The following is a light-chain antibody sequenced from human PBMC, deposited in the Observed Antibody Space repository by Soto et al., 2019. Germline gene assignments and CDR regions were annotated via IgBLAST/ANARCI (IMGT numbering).Light chain of an antibody. V-gene: IGLV2-14*03. CDR2: DVT. CDR1: SSDIGGYNF. Sequence: QSALTQPASVSGSPGQSITISCTGTSSDIGGYNFVSWYQQHPDKAPKLMFYDVTNRPSGVSNRFSGSKSGNTASLTIFGLQAEDEAVYYCSSYTSTNTVVFGGGTKLTVL. J-gene: IGLJ2*01. CDR3: SSYTSTNTVV.